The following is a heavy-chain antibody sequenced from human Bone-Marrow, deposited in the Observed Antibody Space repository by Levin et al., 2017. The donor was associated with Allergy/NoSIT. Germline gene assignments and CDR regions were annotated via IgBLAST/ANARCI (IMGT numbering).Heavy chain of an antibody. D-gene: IGHD4-17*01. CDR1: GYSISSNYY. CDR3: ARQFVGTTVSTSYFDY. V-gene: IGHV4-38-2*01. J-gene: IGHJ4*02. Sequence: SETLSLTCGVSGYSISSNYYWGWIRQPPGKGLEWIGTIFHNDNAYFNSSLTYYNPSLKSRVSISVDTSKNHFSLRVTSVTAADTAVYFCARQFVGTTVSTSYFDYWGQGTLVTVSS. CDR2: IFHNDNAYFNSSLT.